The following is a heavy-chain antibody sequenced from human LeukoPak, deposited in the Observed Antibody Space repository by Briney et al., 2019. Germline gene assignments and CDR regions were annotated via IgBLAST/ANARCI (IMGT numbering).Heavy chain of an antibody. Sequence: GGSLRLSCATSGFTFSSYAMHWVRQAPGKGLEWVAVISYDGSNKYYADSVKGRFTISRDNSNNTFYLQMNSLRVDDTAIYYCAKEGIYLKSSLEDWVQGTQVTVSS. V-gene: IGHV3-30-3*01. J-gene: IGHJ4*02. CDR3: AKEGIYLKSSLED. CDR1: GFTFSSYA. CDR2: ISYDGSNK. D-gene: IGHD5-12*01.